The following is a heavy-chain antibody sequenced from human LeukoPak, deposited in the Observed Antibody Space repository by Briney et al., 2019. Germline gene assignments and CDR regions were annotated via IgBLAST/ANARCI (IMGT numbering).Heavy chain of an antibody. V-gene: IGHV4-4*02. CDR1: GGSISGTNW. Sequence: PSGTLSLTCGVSGGSISGTNWWSWVRQPPGQGLEWIGEISLRGLTNYNPSLRSRLTMSLDESKNQISLNLTSVTAADTAVYYCSRESGPFSPFGFWGQGTLVSVHS. CDR2: ISLRGLT. J-gene: IGHJ4*02. D-gene: IGHD1-26*01. CDR3: SRESGPFSPFGF.